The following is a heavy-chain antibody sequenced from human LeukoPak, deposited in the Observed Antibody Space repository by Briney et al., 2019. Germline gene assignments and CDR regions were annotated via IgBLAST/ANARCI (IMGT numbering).Heavy chain of an antibody. Sequence: GGSLRLSCVVSGFTFSDYDMTWIRQAPGKGLEWVSHISSSGNTVYYADSVKGRFTISRDNSKNTVYLQMNSLRAADTAVYYCARWYCSSTSCYYDYWGQGTLVTVSS. CDR3: ARWYCSSTSCYYDY. D-gene: IGHD2-2*01. CDR1: GFTFSDYD. J-gene: IGHJ4*02. V-gene: IGHV3-11*01. CDR2: ISSSGNTV.